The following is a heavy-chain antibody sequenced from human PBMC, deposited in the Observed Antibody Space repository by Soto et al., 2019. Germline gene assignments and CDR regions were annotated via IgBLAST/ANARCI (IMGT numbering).Heavy chain of an antibody. J-gene: IGHJ4*02. D-gene: IGHD3-16*01. CDR1: GTFISYGGYS. CDR2: IYHSGST. Sequence: QLQLQESGSGLVKPSQTLSLTCTVSGTFISYGGYSWSWIRQPPGKGLEWIGYIYHSGSTYYNPSLQSRGTISVDTAKHQFSVKLTSVTAAGTAVYCRAGGRGRGGFDYWGQGTLVTVSS. V-gene: IGHV4-30-2*01. CDR3: AGGRGRGGFDY.